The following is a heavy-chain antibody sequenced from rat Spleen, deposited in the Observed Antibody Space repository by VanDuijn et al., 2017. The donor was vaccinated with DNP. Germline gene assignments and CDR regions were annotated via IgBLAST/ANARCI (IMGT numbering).Heavy chain of an antibody. CDR3: VRWNSGHFDY. Sequence: EVQLVESGGGLVQPGRSLKLSCAASGFTFSDYYMAWVRQAPTKGLEWVASISYDGDNTYYRDSVKGRFTISRDNAKSSLYLQMDSLRSEDTATYYCVRWNSGHFDYWGQGVMVTVSS. V-gene: IGHV5-20*01. D-gene: IGHD4-3*01. CDR1: GFTFSDYY. J-gene: IGHJ2*01. CDR2: ISYDGDNT.